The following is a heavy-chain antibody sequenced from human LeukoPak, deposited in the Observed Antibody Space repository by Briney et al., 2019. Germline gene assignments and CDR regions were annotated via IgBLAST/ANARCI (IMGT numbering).Heavy chain of an antibody. CDR2: INPNSGGT. J-gene: IGHJ6*02. D-gene: IGHD3-3*01. CDR3: ARTIRFLEWLSYYYYNGMDV. V-gene: IGHV1-2*04. Sequence: ASVKVSCKASGYTFTGYYMHWVRQAPGQGLEWMGWINPNSGGTNYAQKFQGWVTMTRNTSISTAYMELSSLRSEDTAVYYCARTIRFLEWLSYYYYNGMDVWGQGTTVTVSS. CDR1: GYTFTGYY.